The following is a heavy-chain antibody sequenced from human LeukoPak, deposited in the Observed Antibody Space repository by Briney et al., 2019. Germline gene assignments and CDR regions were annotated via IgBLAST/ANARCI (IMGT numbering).Heavy chain of an antibody. CDR2: IYSGGST. D-gene: IGHD3-22*01. CDR3: ARIYSDSSGYLYYFDY. CDR1: GFTVSSNY. J-gene: IGHJ4*02. V-gene: IGHV3-53*05. Sequence: GGSLRLSCAASGFTVSSNYMSWVRQAPGKGLEWVSVIYSGGSTYYADSVKGRFTISRDNSKNTLYLQMNSLRAEDTAVYYCARIYSDSSGYLYYFDYWGQGTLVTVSS.